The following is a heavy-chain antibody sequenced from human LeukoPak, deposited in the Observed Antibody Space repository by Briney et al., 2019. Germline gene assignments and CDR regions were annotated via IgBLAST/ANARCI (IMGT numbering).Heavy chain of an antibody. CDR1: GGSISTSNYY. D-gene: IGHD3-22*01. V-gene: IGHV4-39*01. Sequence: TSETLSLTCTVSGGSISTSNYYWGWIRQPPGKGLEWIGSIYYSGSTYYNPSLKSRVTISVDTSKNQFSLKLSSVTAADTAVYYCAARYYYDSSTGHWGQGTPVTVSS. CDR2: IYYSGST. CDR3: AARYYYDSSTGH. J-gene: IGHJ4*02.